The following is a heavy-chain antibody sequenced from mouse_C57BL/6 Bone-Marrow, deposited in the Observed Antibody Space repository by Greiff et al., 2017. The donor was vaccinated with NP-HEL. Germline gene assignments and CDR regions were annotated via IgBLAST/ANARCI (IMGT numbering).Heavy chain of an antibody. CDR1: GFSLTSYG. J-gene: IGHJ1*03. V-gene: IGHV2-5*01. CDR3: AKNSPLLLRRGYFDV. CDR2: IWRGGST. Sequence: VQLKESGPGLVQPSQSLSITCTVSGFSLTSYGVHWVRQSPGKGLEWLGAIWRGGSTDYNAAFMSRLSITTDNSKSQVFVKMNRLQADDTAIYYCAKNSPLLLRRGYFDVWGTGTTVTVSS. D-gene: IGHD1-1*01.